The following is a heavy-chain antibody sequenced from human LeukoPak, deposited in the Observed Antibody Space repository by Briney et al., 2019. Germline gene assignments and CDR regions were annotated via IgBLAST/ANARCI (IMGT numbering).Heavy chain of an antibody. CDR1: GFTFSSYW. Sequence: TGGSLTLSCAASGFTFSSYWMSWVRQSPGKGPEWVAAISGSASGHITNYADSVMGRFTISRDNNKSTVYLQMNSLRVEDTAVYYCANHRSAFEFWGQGTLVTVSS. CDR3: ANHRSAFEF. CDR2: ISGSASGHIT. D-gene: IGHD3-3*02. J-gene: IGHJ4*02. V-gene: IGHV3-23*01.